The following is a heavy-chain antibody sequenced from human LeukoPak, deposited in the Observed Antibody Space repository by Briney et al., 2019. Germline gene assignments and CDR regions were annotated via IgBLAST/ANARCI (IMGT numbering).Heavy chain of an antibody. J-gene: IGHJ4*02. D-gene: IGHD6-13*01. CDR2: ISYDGSNK. V-gene: IGHV3-30-3*01. Sequence: GGSLRLSCAASGFTFSSYAMHWVRQAPGKGLEWVAVISYDGSNKYYADSVKGRFTISRDNSKNTLYLQMNSLRAEDTAVYYCAKDLAYSSSWYRLDYWGQGTLVTVSS. CDR3: AKDLAYSSSWYRLDY. CDR1: GFTFSSYA.